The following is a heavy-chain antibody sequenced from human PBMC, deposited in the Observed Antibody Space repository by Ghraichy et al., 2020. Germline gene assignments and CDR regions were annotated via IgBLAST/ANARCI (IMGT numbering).Heavy chain of an antibody. J-gene: IGHJ4*02. V-gene: IGHV4-39*01. CDR3: ARHPVAAMAFQFDH. D-gene: IGHD5-18*01. Sequence: SQTLSLTCTVSGGSITSLHYWGWVRRPPEKGLEWIANIYSSGLTYYNASLKSRVSISVDTTKSEFSLSLTSVTVADTAVYYGARHPVAAMAFQFDHWGRGIPGTVSS. CDR1: GGSITSLHY. CDR2: IYSSGLT.